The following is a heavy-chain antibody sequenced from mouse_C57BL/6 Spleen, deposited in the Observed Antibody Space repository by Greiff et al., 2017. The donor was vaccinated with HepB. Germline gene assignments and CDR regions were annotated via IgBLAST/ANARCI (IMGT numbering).Heavy chain of an antibody. V-gene: IGHV5-17*01. CDR2: ISSGSSTI. Sequence: EVKLVESGGGLVKPGGSLKLSCAASGFTFSDYGMHWVRQAPEKGLEWVAYISSGSSTIYYADTVKGRFTISRDNAKNTLFLQMTSLRSEDTAMYYCARSNRAMDYWGQGTSVTVSS. J-gene: IGHJ4*01. D-gene: IGHD2-5*01. CDR1: GFTFSDYG. CDR3: ARSNRAMDY.